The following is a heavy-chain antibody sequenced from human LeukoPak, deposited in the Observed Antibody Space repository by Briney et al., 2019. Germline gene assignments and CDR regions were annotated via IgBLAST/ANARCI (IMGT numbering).Heavy chain of an antibody. V-gene: IGHV4-59*01. Sequence: SETLSLTCTVSGGSISSYYWSWIRQPPGKGLEWIGYIYYSGSTNYNPSLKSRVTISVDTSKNQFSLKLSSVTAADTAVYYCARGLPSGILWFRELSLDYWGQGTLVTVSS. CDR2: IYYSGST. J-gene: IGHJ4*02. CDR1: GGSISSYY. CDR3: ARGLPSGILWFRELSLDY. D-gene: IGHD3-10*01.